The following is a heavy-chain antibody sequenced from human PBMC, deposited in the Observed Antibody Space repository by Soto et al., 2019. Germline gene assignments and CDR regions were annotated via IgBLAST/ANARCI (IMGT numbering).Heavy chain of an antibody. CDR3: SRDGNDYGDPVYFDY. Sequence: QVQLVQSGAEVKKPGSSVKVSCKASGGTFSSYAISWVRQAPGQGLEWMGGIIPIFGTANYAQKFQGRVTITADKSTSTAYMELSSLRSEDTAVYYCSRDGNDYGDPVYFDYWGQGTLVTVSS. J-gene: IGHJ4*02. CDR2: IIPIFGTA. V-gene: IGHV1-69*06. D-gene: IGHD4-17*01. CDR1: GGTFSSYA.